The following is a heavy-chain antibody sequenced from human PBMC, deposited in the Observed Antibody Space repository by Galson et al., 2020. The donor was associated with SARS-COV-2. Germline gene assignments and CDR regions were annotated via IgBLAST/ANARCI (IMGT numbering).Heavy chain of an antibody. CDR1: GGSISPYY. D-gene: IGHD3-10*01. CDR3: ARFRGGFDI. J-gene: IGHJ3*02. CDR2: IYYSGST. V-gene: IGHV4-59*08. Sequence: SETLSLTCTVSGGSISPYYWRWIRQHPGKGLEWVGYIYYSGSTNYNPSLQSRLTMSMDRSKNQFSLKLSSVTASDTAVYYCARFRGGFDIWGQGTAVSVSS.